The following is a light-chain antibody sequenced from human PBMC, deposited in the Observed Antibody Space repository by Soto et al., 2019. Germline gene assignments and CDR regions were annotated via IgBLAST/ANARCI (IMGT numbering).Light chain of an antibody. V-gene: IGKV3-20*01. CDR3: QQYCSTPLP. CDR1: QSVRNNY. CDR2: DAS. Sequence: EIVLTQSPDTLSLSPGERATHSCRASQSVRNNYLAWYQQKPGQAPRFLIFDASSRATGIPDRFSGSGSGTDFTLTISRLEPEDFAVYYCQQYCSTPLPFGGGTKV. J-gene: IGKJ4*01.